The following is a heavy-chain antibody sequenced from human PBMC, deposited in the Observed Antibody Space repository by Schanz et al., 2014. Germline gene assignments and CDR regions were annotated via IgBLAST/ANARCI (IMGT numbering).Heavy chain of an antibody. J-gene: IGHJ4*02. CDR1: EFTFSTDA. CDR2: ISASGGDT. V-gene: IGHV3-23*01. D-gene: IGHD3-10*01. Sequence: DVHLLESGGGLVQPGGSLRLSCAASEFTFSTDAMSWVRQAPGKGLEWLSVISASGGDTYYADSVKGRFGISRDNSENTLYLQMSSLRVEDTAVYYCAKDPRGDKNDRAYYFDYWGQGTLVAVSA. CDR3: AKDPRGDKNDRAYYFDY.